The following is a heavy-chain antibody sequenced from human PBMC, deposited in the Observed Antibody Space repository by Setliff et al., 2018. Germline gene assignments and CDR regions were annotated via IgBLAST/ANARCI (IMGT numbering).Heavy chain of an antibody. Sequence: SETLSLTCAVYGEDFSAYYWSWIRQPPGKGLEWIGEIFHTGDTNYNPSLRGRLTISIDTANKHFSLNLDSVTAADTAVYFCAKGARQPSKRSWFDPWGQGTRVT. D-gene: IGHD3-10*01. CDR2: IFHTGDT. J-gene: IGHJ5*02. CDR1: GEDFSAYY. V-gene: IGHV4-34*12. CDR3: AKGARQPSKRSWFDP.